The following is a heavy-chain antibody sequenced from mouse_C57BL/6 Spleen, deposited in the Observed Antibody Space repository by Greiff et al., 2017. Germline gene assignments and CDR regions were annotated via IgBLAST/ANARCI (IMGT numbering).Heavy chain of an antibody. V-gene: IGHV1-39*01. CDR2: INPSYGTT. CDR3: AGYGNSGYYAMDY. D-gene: IGHD2-1*01. Sequence: EVKLQESGPELVKPGASVKISCKASGYSFTDYNMNWVKQSNGKSLEWIGVINPSYGTTSYNQKFKGKATLTVDQSSSTAYMQLNSLTSEDSAVYCWAGYGNSGYYAMDYWGQGTSVTVSS. J-gene: IGHJ4*01. CDR1: GYSFTDYN.